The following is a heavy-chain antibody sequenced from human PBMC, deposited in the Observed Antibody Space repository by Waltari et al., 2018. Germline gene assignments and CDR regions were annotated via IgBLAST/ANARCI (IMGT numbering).Heavy chain of an antibody. CDR1: GFTFSSYA. Sequence: EVQLVESGGGLVQPGGSLRLSCAASGFTFSSYAMSWVRQAPGKGLEWVSAISGRWGSTYYAYSVKCRFTISRDNSKNTLYLQMNSLRAEDTAVYYCAKDKMLGSTQYYFDYWGQGTLVTVSS. CDR2: ISGRWGST. V-gene: IGHV3-23*04. D-gene: IGHD6-13*01. J-gene: IGHJ4*02. CDR3: AKDKMLGSTQYYFDY.